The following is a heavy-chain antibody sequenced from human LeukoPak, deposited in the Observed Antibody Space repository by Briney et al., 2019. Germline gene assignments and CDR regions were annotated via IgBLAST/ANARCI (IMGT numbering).Heavy chain of an antibody. Sequence: GGSLRLSCAASGFTFSSYGMHWVRQAPGKGLEWVAFIRYDGSNKYYAHSVKGRFTISRDNSKNMLYLQMNSLRAEDTALYYWAKDKSCPRNAFDTWGQGTMVTVSS. D-gene: IGHD1-14*01. CDR1: GFTFSSYG. CDR2: IRYDGSNK. CDR3: AKDKSCPRNAFDT. J-gene: IGHJ3*02. V-gene: IGHV3-30*02.